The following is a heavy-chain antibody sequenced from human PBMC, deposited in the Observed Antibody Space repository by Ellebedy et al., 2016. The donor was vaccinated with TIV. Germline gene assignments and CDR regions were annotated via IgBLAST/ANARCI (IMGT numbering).Heavy chain of an antibody. D-gene: IGHD3-22*01. CDR2: ISSSSSTI. J-gene: IGHJ4*02. Sequence: GESLKISCAASGFTFSSYSMNWVRQAPGKGLEWVSYISSSSSTIYYADSVKGRFTISRDTSKNTVNLQMNSLRVEDTAIYYCAKDLFYDSFGPFDYWGQGTLVTVSS. V-gene: IGHV3-48*04. CDR1: GFTFSSYS. CDR3: AKDLFYDSFGPFDY.